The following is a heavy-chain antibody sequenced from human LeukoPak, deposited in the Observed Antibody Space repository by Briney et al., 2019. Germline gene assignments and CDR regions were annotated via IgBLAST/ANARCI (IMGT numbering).Heavy chain of an antibody. Sequence: GGSLRLSCAASGFTVSSNYMSWVRQAPGTGLEWVSVIYNDGSTFYADSVRGRFTVSRDNSKNTLYLQMNSLRAEDTAVYYCARGYSSPDYWGQGTLVTVSS. CDR2: IYNDGST. D-gene: IGHD6-13*01. V-gene: IGHV3-66*01. J-gene: IGHJ4*02. CDR1: GFTVSSNY. CDR3: ARGYSSPDY.